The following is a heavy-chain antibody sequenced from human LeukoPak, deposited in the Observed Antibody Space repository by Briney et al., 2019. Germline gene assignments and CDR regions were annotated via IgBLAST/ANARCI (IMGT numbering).Heavy chain of an antibody. CDR2: IYYDGSNQ. CDR1: GLRFRNYG. V-gene: IGHV3-33*01. D-gene: IGHD6-13*01. CDR3: ARDIYAGYSSSWYWDY. J-gene: IGHJ4*02. Sequence: GRSLRLSCVVSGLRFRNYGMHWVRQAPGKGLEWVAVIYYDGSNQYYADSVKGRFTVSRDNAKNSLYLQMNSLRAEDTAVYYCARDIYAGYSSSWYWDYWGQGTLVTVSS.